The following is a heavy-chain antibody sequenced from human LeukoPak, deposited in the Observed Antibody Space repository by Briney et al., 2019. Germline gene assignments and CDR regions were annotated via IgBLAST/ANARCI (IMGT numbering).Heavy chain of an antibody. J-gene: IGHJ4*02. CDR1: GFLFSTYW. Sequence: PGGSLRLSCAASGFLFSTYWMDWVRQAPGKGLVWVSRINSDGTYTTYADSVKGRFTISRDNAKDTLFLQMNTLRVEDTAVYYCARARFKSDYWGQGTLVTVSS. D-gene: IGHD3-3*01. V-gene: IGHV3-74*01. CDR3: ARARFKSDY. CDR2: INSDGTYT.